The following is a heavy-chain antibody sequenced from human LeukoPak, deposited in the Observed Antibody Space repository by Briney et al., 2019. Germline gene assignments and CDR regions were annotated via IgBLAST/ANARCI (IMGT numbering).Heavy chain of an antibody. Sequence: GGSLRLSCAASGFTFSSYSMNWVRQAPGKGLEWVSSISSSSSYIYYADSVRGRFTISRDNAKNSLYLQMNSLRAEDTAVYYCARDLYGDYGNGDYWGQGTLVTVSS. V-gene: IGHV3-21*01. CDR3: ARDLYGDYGNGDY. CDR2: ISSSSSYI. CDR1: GFTFSSYS. J-gene: IGHJ4*02. D-gene: IGHD4-17*01.